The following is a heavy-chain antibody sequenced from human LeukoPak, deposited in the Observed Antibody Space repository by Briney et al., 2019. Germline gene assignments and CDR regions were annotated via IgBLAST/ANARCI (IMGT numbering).Heavy chain of an antibody. CDR1: GFTFDDYG. CDR3: ARYCTFRTCSGTKFDS. J-gene: IGHJ4*02. D-gene: IGHD1-1*01. CDR2: ISWNGGYT. V-gene: IGHV3-20*04. Sequence: PGGSLRLSCAASGFTFDDYGMSWVRQAPGKGLEWVSGISWNGGYTHYADSVKGRFTISRDNAKNSLYLQMNSLRAEDSAVYYCARYCTFRTCSGTKFDSWGQGTLVTVSS.